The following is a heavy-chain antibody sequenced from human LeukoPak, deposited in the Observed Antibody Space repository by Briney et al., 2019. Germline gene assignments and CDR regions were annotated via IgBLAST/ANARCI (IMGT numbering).Heavy chain of an antibody. J-gene: IGHJ4*02. D-gene: IGHD6-19*01. CDR2: INSDGSST. CDR3: ACIAVAGTGSDY. CDR1: GFTFSSYW. V-gene: IGHV3-74*01. Sequence: PGGPLRLSCAASGFTFSSYWMHWVRQAPGKGLVWVSRINSDGSSTSYADSVKGRFTISRDNAKNTLYLQMNSLRAEDTAVYYCACIAVAGTGSDYWGQGTPVTVSS.